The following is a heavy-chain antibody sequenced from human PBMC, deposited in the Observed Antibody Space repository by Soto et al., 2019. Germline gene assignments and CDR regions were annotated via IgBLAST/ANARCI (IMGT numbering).Heavy chain of an antibody. CDR3: TAGGNIVVVTATDAFDI. Sequence: SETLSLTCTVSGGSISSYYWSWIRQPPGKGLEWIGYIYYSGSTNYNPSLKSRVTISVDTSKNQFSLKLSSVTAADTAVYYCTAGGNIVVVTATDAFDIWGQGTMVTVSS. CDR2: IYYSGST. CDR1: GGSISSYY. J-gene: IGHJ3*02. D-gene: IGHD2-21*02. V-gene: IGHV4-59*01.